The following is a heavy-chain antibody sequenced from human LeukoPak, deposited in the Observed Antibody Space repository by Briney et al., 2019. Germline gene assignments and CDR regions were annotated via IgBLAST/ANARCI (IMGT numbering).Heavy chain of an antibody. CDR2: IYYSGST. J-gene: IGHJ5*02. D-gene: IGHD5-24*01. Sequence: SETLSLTCTVSGGSISSYYWSWIRQPPGKGLEWIGYIYYSGSTYYNPSLKSRVTISVDTSKNQFSLKLSSVTAADTAVYYCARDSSSVSWFDPWGQGTLVTVSS. V-gene: IGHV4-59*06. CDR3: ARDSSSVSWFDP. CDR1: GGSISSYY.